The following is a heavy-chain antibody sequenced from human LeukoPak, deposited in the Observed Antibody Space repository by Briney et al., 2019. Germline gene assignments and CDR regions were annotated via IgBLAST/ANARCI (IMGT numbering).Heavy chain of an antibody. CDR2: MNPNSGNT. J-gene: IGHJ4*02. Sequence: ASVKVSCKASGYTFTSYAMNWVRQAPGQGLEWMGWMNPNSGNTGYAQKFQGRVTITRNTSISTAYMELSSLRSEDTAVYYCARGEDGTFDYWGQGTLVTVSS. CDR1: GYTFTSYA. V-gene: IGHV1-8*03. D-gene: IGHD1-1*01. CDR3: ARGEDGTFDY.